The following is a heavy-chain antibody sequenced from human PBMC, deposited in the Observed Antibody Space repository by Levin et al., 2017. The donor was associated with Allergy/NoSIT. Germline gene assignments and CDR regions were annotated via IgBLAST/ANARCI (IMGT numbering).Heavy chain of an antibody. D-gene: IGHD3-10*02. Sequence: GASVKVSCAASGFTFSSFWMHWVRQAPGKGLVWVSRIKNDGSSTNYGDSVKGRFTISRDNAKNTLYLQMNSLRADDTAVYYCARDRNFKCNRATYYVTFDIWGEGTLVTVSS. CDR2: IKNDGSST. CDR3: ARDRNFKCNRATYYVTFDI. J-gene: IGHJ3*02. CDR1: GFTFSSFW. V-gene: IGHV3-74*01.